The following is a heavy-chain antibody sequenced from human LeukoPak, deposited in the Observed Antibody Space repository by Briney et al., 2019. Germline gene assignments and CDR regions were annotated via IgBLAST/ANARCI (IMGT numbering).Heavy chain of an antibody. CDR3: ARDRFYGGAVAPIDY. J-gene: IGHJ4*02. V-gene: IGHV4-39*07. CDR2: IYYSGST. CDR1: GGSISSSSYY. D-gene: IGHD4/OR15-4a*01. Sequence: SETLSLTCTVSGGSISSSSYYCGWIRQPPGKGLEWVGSIYYSGSTYYNPSLKSRVTISVDTSKNQFSLKLSSVTAADTAVYYCARDRFYGGAVAPIDYWGQGTLVTVSS.